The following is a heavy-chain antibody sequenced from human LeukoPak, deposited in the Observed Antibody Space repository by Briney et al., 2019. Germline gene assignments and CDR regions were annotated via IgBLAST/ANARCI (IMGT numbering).Heavy chain of an antibody. CDR3: ARDSYDSSGYYGY. Sequence: PSETLSLTCTVSGGSISSGDYYWRWIRQPPGKGLEWIGYIYYSGSTYYNPSLKSRVTISVDTSKNQFSLKLSSVTAADTAVYYCARDSYDSSGYYGYWGQGTLVTVSS. J-gene: IGHJ4*02. CDR2: IYYSGST. V-gene: IGHV4-30-4*08. D-gene: IGHD3-22*01. CDR1: GGSISSGDYY.